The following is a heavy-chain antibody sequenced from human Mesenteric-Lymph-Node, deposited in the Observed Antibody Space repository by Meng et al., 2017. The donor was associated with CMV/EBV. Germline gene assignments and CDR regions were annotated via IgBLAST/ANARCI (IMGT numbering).Heavy chain of an antibody. Sequence: GESLKISCEASGFTFSTYAMNWVRQAPGKGLEWVSAISGDGRKIYYADSVKGRFTISRDNSENTVFLHMSSLGAEDTATYYCAKNKPTADRPYGMDVWGQGTTVTVSS. V-gene: IGHV3-23*01. CDR2: ISGDGRKI. CDR1: GFTFSTYA. D-gene: IGHD6-6*01. J-gene: IGHJ6*02. CDR3: AKNKPTADRPYGMDV.